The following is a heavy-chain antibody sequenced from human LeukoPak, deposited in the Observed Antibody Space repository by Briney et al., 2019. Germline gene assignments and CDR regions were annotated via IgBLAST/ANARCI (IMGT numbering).Heavy chain of an antibody. CDR2: INPSGGST. CDR1: GYTFTSYY. Sequence: ASVKVSCKASGYTFTSYYMHWVRQAPGQGLEWMGIINPSGGSTSYAQKFQGRVTMTRDTSTSTVYMELSSLRSEDTAVYYCARGLAARTYYYYYMDVWGKGTTVTVSS. J-gene: IGHJ6*03. V-gene: IGHV1-46*01. CDR3: ARGLAARTYYYYYMDV. D-gene: IGHD6-6*01.